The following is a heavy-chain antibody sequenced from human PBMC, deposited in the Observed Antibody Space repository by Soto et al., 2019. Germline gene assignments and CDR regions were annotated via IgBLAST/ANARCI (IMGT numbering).Heavy chain of an antibody. J-gene: IGHJ2*01. D-gene: IGHD6-19*01. CDR2: INAGGGYT. CDR3: ARSGLGIAVAGTPGWYFDL. CDR1: GYILTNYY. V-gene: IGHV1-46*01. Sequence: ASVKLSCKESGYILTNYYIHWVRQAPRQRLEWLGTINAGGGYTTYAQRFLGRVTMTRDTSTSTLSMELSSLRSEDTAVYYCARSGLGIAVAGTPGWYFDLWGRGTLVTVSS.